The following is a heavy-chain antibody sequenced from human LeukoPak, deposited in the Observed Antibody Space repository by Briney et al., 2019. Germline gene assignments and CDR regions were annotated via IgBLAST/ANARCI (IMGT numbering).Heavy chain of an antibody. CDR3: AREGPYGGLRYGMDV. D-gene: IGHD4-23*01. J-gene: IGHJ6*02. CDR2: ISYDGSNK. Sequence: PGGSLRLSCAASGISFSSHGMHWVRQAPGKGLEWVAVISYDGSNKYYADSVKGRFTISRDNSKNTLYLQMNSLRAEDTAVYYCAREGPYGGLRYGMDVWGQGTTVTVSS. CDR1: GISFSSHG. V-gene: IGHV3-30*19.